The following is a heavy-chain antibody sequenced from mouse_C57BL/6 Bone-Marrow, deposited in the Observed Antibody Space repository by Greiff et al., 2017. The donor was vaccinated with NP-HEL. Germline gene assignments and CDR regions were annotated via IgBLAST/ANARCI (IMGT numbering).Heavy chain of an antibody. CDR3: ARLRNYGSSYWYFDV. Sequence: VQLQQSGPVLVKPGASVKMSCKASGYTFTDYYMNWVKQSHGKSLEWIGVINPYNGGTSYNQKFKGKATLTVDKSSSTAYMELNSLTSEDSAVYYCARLRNYGSSYWYFDVWGTGTTVTVSS. V-gene: IGHV1-19*01. J-gene: IGHJ1*03. CDR2: INPYNGGT. CDR1: GYTFTDYY. D-gene: IGHD1-1*01.